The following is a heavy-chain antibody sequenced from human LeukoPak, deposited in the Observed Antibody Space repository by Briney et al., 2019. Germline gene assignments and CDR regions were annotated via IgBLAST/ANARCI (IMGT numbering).Heavy chain of an antibody. CDR1: GFTFAGYA. Sequence: GGSLRLSCAASGFTFAGYAMSWVRQPPGKGLEWVSGISDSGGTTYYADSVKGRFTISRDNSKNTLYLQMNSLRAEDTATYYCAREDPGPFDAFDTWGQGAKVTVSS. CDR2: ISDSGGTT. V-gene: IGHV3-23*01. J-gene: IGHJ3*02. CDR3: AREDPGPFDAFDT.